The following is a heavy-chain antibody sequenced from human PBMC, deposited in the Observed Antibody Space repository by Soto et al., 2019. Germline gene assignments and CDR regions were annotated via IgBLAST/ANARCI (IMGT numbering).Heavy chain of an antibody. Sequence: EVRLVESGGGLVKPGGSLRLSCAASGFTFSSYSMNWVRQAPGKGLEWVSSISSSSSYIYYADSVKGRFTISRDNAKNSLYLQMNSLRAEDTAVYYCARDVYSSSRYFDYWGQGTLVTVSS. CDR1: GFTFSSYS. CDR2: ISSSSSYI. D-gene: IGHD6-6*01. V-gene: IGHV3-21*01. J-gene: IGHJ4*02. CDR3: ARDVYSSSRYFDY.